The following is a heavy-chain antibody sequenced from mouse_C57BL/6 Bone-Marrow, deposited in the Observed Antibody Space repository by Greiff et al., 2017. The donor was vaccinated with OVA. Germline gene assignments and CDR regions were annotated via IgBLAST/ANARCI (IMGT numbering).Heavy chain of an antibody. D-gene: IGHD1-1*01. CDR1: GYTFTGYW. V-gene: IGHV1-9*01. J-gene: IGHJ2*01. CDR2: ILPGSGST. CDR3: APAPSYDGSNYFDY. Sequence: VQLQQSGAELMKPGASVKLSCKATGYTFTGYWIEWVKQRPGHGLEWIGEILPGSGSTNYNEKFKGKATFTADTSSNTAYMQLSSLTTEDSAISYYAPAPSYDGSNYFDYWGQGTTLTVSS.